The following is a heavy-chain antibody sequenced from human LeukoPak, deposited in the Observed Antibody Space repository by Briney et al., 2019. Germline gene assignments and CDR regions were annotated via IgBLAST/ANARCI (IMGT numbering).Heavy chain of an antibody. V-gene: IGHV3-30-3*01. J-gene: IGHJ4*02. Sequence: GGSLRLSCAASGFTFSSYAMHWVRQAPGKGLEWVAVISYDGSNKYYADSVKGRFTSSRDNSKNTLYLQMNNLRAEDTAAYYCAKGSFWGQGTLVTVSS. D-gene: IGHD3-10*01. CDR3: AKGSF. CDR2: ISYDGSNK. CDR1: GFTFSSYA.